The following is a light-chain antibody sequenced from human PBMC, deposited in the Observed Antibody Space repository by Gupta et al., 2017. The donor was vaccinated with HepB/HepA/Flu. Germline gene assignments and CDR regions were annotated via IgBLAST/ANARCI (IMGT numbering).Light chain of an antibody. CDR3: EAWEDSRSGHYV. V-gene: IGLV1-47*01. CDR2: RNN. CDR1: SSSIGSNY. J-gene: IGLJ1*01. Sequence: QSVLTPPPSASGTPGQRVTISCSGSSSSIGSNYVYWYQQLPGTAPKLLTDRNNKRHSGGPDRFSGSKSGTSAALAISGLRAEEEAEYFCEAWEDSRSGHYVFGTGTEVTVL.